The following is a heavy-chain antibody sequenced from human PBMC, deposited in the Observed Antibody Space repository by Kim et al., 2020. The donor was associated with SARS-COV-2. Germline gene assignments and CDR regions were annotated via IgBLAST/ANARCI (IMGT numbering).Heavy chain of an antibody. Sequence: GGSLRLSCAASGFTFSSYAMSWVRQAPGKGLEWVSVISGSGTSTYYADSVKGRFTISRDNSKNTLYLQMNSLRAEDTAVYYCAKRGDSSGYVDYWGQGTLVTVSS. V-gene: IGHV3-23*01. CDR3: AKRGDSSGYVDY. D-gene: IGHD3-22*01. J-gene: IGHJ4*02. CDR2: ISGSGTST. CDR1: GFTFSSYA.